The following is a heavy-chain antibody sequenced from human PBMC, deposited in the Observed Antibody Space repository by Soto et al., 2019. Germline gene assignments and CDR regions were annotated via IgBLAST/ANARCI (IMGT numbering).Heavy chain of an antibody. J-gene: IGHJ4*02. D-gene: IGHD5-18*01. Sequence: SETLSLTCAVSGDSISSGAYHWSWIRQHPGKGLEYIGYIYYSGRTYYKPSLKSRVTISLDTSKNQFSLKLSSVTAADTAVYYCARNRGYSYGFWFDYWGQGTLVTVSS. CDR1: GDSISSGAYH. CDR3: ARNRGYSYGFWFDY. CDR2: IYYSGRT. V-gene: IGHV4-31*11.